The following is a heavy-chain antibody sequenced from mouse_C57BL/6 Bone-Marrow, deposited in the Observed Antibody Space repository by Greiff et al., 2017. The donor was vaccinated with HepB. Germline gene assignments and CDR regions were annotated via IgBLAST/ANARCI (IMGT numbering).Heavy chain of an antibody. J-gene: IGHJ2*01. D-gene: IGHD1-1*01. CDR2: IYPRSGNT. Sequence: VKLMESGAELARPGASVKLSCKASGYTFTSYGISWVKQRTGQGLEWIGEIYPRSGNTYYNEKFKGKATLTADKSSSTAYMELRSLTSEDSAVYFCARDYGSSYEGYWGQGTTLTVSS. CDR3: ARDYGSSYEGY. V-gene: IGHV1-81*01. CDR1: GYTFTSYG.